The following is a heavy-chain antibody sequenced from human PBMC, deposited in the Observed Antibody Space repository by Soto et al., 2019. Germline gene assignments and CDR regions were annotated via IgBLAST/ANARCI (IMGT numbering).Heavy chain of an antibody. CDR1: GFSLSTSGVG. Sequence: QITLKESGPTLVKPTQPLTLTCTFSGFSLSTSGVGVGWIRQPPGKALEWLALIYWDDDKRYSPSLKSRLTITRDTSKNQVVLTMTNMDPVDTATYYCAHSEGSLERGGMDVWGQGTTVTVSS. D-gene: IGHD6-19*01. CDR3: AHSEGSLERGGMDV. CDR2: IYWDDDK. V-gene: IGHV2-5*02. J-gene: IGHJ6*02.